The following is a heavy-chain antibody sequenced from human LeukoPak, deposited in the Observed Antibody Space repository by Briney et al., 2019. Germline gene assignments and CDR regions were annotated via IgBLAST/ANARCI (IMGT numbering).Heavy chain of an antibody. D-gene: IGHD3-10*01. Sequence: HPGGSLRLSCAASGFTFSSYGMSWVRQAPGKGLEWVSAISGSGGSTYYADSVKGRFTISRDNSKNTLYLQMNSLRAEDTAVYYCAKFPTTYYYGSGSYYAADPHFDYWGQGTLVTVSS. CDR2: ISGSGGST. V-gene: IGHV3-23*01. CDR1: GFTFSSYG. J-gene: IGHJ4*02. CDR3: AKFPTTYYYGSGSYYAADPHFDY.